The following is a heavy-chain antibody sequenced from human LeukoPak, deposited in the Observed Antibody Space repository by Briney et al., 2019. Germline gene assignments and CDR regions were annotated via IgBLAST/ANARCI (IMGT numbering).Heavy chain of an antibody. V-gene: IGHV1-46*01. CDR3: ARDGYSGYGVGLFETRYYFDY. D-gene: IGHD5-12*01. CDR1: GGTFSSYA. J-gene: IGHJ4*02. Sequence: ASVKVSCKASGGTFSSYAISWVRQAPGQGLEWMGVINPSGGSTSYAQRFQGRVTMTRDTSTSTVYMALSSLRSEDTAVYYCARDGYSGYGVGLFETRYYFDYWGQGTLVTVSS. CDR2: INPSGGST.